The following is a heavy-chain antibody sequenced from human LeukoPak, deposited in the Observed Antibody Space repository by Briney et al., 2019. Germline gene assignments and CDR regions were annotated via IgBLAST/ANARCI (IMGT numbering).Heavy chain of an antibody. CDR1: GYSISSSYY. J-gene: IGHJ6*03. CDR2: TYHSGST. CDR3: ARYYYYYLDV. Sequence: SETLSLTCTVSGYSISSSYYWGWIRQPPGKGLDGIGTTYHSGSTLCNPALKRRVTISVDTYKNQFSLKLSSVPAADTAVYYCARYYYYYLDVWGKGTTVSVSS. V-gene: IGHV4-38-2*02.